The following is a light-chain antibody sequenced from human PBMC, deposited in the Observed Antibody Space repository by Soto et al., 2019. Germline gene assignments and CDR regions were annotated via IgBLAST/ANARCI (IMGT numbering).Light chain of an antibody. CDR3: QQYGSSPPYT. Sequence: EIVLTQSPGTLSLSPGERATLSCRASQSVSSSYLAWYQQKPGQAPRLLIYGASSRATGIPDRFSGSGSGTDLPLTISRLEPEDFAVYYCQQYGSSPPYTFGQWTKLEIK. V-gene: IGKV3-20*01. CDR2: GAS. J-gene: IGKJ2*01. CDR1: QSVSSSY.